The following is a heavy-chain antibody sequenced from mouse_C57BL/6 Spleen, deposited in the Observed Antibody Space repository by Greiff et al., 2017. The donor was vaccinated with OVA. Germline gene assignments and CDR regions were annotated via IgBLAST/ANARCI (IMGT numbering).Heavy chain of an antibody. J-gene: IGHJ4*01. Sequence: EVTLMESGGGLVKPGGSLKLSCAASGFTFSSYAMSLVRQTPEKRLEWVAPISDGGSYTYYPDNVKGRFTISRDNAKNNLYLQMSHLKSEDTAMYYCARVCYYGSSRAMDYWGQGTSVTVSS. CDR2: ISDGGSYT. V-gene: IGHV5-4*03. D-gene: IGHD1-1*01. CDR3: ARVCYYGSSRAMDY. CDR1: GFTFSSYA.